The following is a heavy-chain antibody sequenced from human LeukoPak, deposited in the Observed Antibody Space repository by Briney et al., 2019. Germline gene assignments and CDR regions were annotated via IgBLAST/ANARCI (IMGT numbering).Heavy chain of an antibody. CDR1: GGSSSNYC. CDR2: IYYSGST. CDR3: ARHRAYSSSSPFDI. J-gene: IGHJ3*02. V-gene: IGHV4-59*08. D-gene: IGHD6-6*01. Sequence: PSETLSLTCSVSGGSSSNYCWSWIRQPPGRGLEWIGYIYYSGSTNSNASLKNRVTIFVDPSKNQFSLRLSSVTAADTAVYYCARHRAYSSSSPFDIWGQGTMVTVSS.